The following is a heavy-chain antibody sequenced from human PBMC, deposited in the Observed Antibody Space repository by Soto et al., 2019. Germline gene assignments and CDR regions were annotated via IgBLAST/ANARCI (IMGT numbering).Heavy chain of an antibody. J-gene: IGHJ4*02. D-gene: IGHD6-6*01. CDR2: ISAYNGNR. CDR3: AREGQLVY. CDR1: GYAFITYG. V-gene: IGHV1-18*01. Sequence: QVQLVQSGAEVKKPGASVKVSFKASGYAFITYGFSWVRQAPGQGPEWMGWISAYNGNRNYAQKFQGRVTLTTDTSTSTAYMELRSLRSDDTAVYYCAREGQLVYWGQGTLVTVSS.